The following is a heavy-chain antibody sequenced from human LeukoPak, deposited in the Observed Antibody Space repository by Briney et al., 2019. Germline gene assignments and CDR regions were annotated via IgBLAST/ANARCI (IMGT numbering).Heavy chain of an antibody. D-gene: IGHD3-16*01. Sequence: SETLSLTCSVSGGSISDYYWSWIRQPPGKGLGWIGNIYYSGNTNYNPSLKSRVTISVDTSKNQFSLKLSSVTAADTAVYYCARGWGYFDYGGQGTLVTVSS. CDR2: IYYSGNT. CDR3: ARGWGYFDY. CDR1: GGSISDYY. J-gene: IGHJ4*02. V-gene: IGHV4-59*01.